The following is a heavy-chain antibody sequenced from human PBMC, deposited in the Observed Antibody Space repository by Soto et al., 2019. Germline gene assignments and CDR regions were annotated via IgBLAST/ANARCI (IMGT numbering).Heavy chain of an antibody. CDR1: NASITSSGYY. CDR3: ARMSGTYYVPDY. CDR2: IYHSGST. V-gene: IGHV4-31*03. Sequence: QVQLQESGRRLVEASQTLSLTCTVSNASITSSGYYWSWVRQPPGKRLEWIGYIYHSGSTFYGPSLQCRLIMSVDTSQNQFSLTLRSVTAADTAVYHCARMSGTYYVPDYWGQGTLVTVSS. D-gene: IGHD1-26*01. J-gene: IGHJ4*02.